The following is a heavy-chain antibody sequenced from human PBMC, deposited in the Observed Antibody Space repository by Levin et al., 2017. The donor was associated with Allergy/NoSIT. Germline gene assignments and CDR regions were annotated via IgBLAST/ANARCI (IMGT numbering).Heavy chain of an antibody. CDR3: ARDLRLLRAGSWFDP. CDR1: GFTFSDHY. J-gene: IGHJ5*02. Sequence: GESLKISCAASGFTFSDHYMSWIRQAPGKGLEWVSYISSSSSYTNYADSVKGRFTISRDNAKNSLYLQMNSLRAEDTAVYYCARDLRLLRAGSWFDPWGQGTLVTVSS. V-gene: IGHV3-11*05. D-gene: IGHD3-16*01. CDR2: ISSSSSYT.